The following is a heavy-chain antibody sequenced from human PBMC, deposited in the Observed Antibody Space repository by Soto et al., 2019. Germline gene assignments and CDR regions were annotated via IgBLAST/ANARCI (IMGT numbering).Heavy chain of an antibody. J-gene: IGHJ6*02. CDR3: ARDVIQLERRPADGKDV. Sequence: QMQLVESGGGVVQPGKSLRLSCIASGFTFSNYGMHWVRQAPGKGLEWVAVIWYDGGSTFSADSVKGRFTLSRDNSKNPLYPQMPCLRADDTAVDYCARDVIQLERRPADGKDVWGQGTTVIVSS. V-gene: IGHV3-33*01. CDR2: IWYDGGST. CDR1: GFTFSNYG. D-gene: IGHD1-1*01.